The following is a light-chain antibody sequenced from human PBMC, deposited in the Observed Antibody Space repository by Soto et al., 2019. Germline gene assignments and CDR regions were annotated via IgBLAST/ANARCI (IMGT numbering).Light chain of an antibody. CDR3: QQIASSPGFT. J-gene: IGKJ3*01. CDR1: QTINNRY. V-gene: IGKV3-20*01. CDR2: GAS. Sequence: PGERATLSCRASQTINNRYLAWYQQKPGQAPRLLIYGASSRATGIPDRFSGSGSGTDFTLTISRLEPEDFAVYYFQQIASSPGFTFGPGTKVDMK.